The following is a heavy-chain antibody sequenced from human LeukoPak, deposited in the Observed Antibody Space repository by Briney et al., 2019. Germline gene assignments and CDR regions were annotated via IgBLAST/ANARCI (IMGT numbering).Heavy chain of an antibody. CDR3: ASLPYYMDV. V-gene: IGHV4-38-2*01. J-gene: IGHJ6*03. CDR1: GYSISSGYY. CDR2: IYHSGST. Sequence: SETLSLTCAVSGYSISSGYYWGWIRQPPGKGLEWIGSIYHSGSTYYNPSLKSRVTISVDTSKNQFSLKLSSVTAADTAVYYCASLPYYMDVWGKGTTVTVSS.